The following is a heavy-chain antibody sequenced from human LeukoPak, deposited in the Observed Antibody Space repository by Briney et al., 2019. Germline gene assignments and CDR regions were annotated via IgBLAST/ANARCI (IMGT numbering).Heavy chain of an antibody. CDR2: MNPNSGNT. D-gene: IGHD3-3*01. J-gene: IGHJ5*02. Sequence: ASVKVSCKASGYTFTSYDINWVRQATGQGLEWMGWMNPNSGNTGYAQKFQGRVTMTRNTSISTAYMELSSLRSEDTAVYYCATENVFWSGKNWFDPWGQGTLVTVSS. CDR1: GYTFTSYD. CDR3: ATENVFWSGKNWFDP. V-gene: IGHV1-8*01.